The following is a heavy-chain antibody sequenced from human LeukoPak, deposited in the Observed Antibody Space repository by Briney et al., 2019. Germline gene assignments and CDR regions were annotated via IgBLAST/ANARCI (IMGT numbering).Heavy chain of an antibody. V-gene: IGHV3-48*01. J-gene: IGHJ6*03. CDR2: ISSSSSTI. D-gene: IGHD3-10*01. CDR1: GFTFSSHS. Sequence: GGSLRLSCAASGFTFSSHSMNWVRQAPGKGLEWVSYISSSSSTIYCADSVKGRFTISRGNAKNTVYLQMNSLRAEDTAVYYCAKVMKGSERLTMVRGVIIKTAGLYYMDVWGKGTTVTVSS. CDR3: AKVMKGSERLTMVRGVIIKTAGLYYMDV.